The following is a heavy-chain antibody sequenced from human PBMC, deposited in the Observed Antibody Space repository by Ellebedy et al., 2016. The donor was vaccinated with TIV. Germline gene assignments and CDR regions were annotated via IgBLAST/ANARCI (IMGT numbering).Heavy chain of an antibody. CDR1: GFTFSTTA. D-gene: IGHD2-15*01. V-gene: IGHV3-74*01. J-gene: IGHJ3*02. Sequence: GESLKISCVASGFTFSTTAMSWVRQVPGEGLVWVSRIGSDGIGTSYADSVKGRFTISRDNAKNTLFLQMNSLRAEDTALYYCARVYCSGATCPAAFDIWGQGTMVTVSS. CDR2: IGSDGIGT. CDR3: ARVYCSGATCPAAFDI.